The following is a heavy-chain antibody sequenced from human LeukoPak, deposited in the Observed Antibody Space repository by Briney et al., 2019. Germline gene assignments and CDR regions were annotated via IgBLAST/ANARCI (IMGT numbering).Heavy chain of an antibody. D-gene: IGHD6-13*01. Sequence: GSLRLSCAASGFTFSTNPMSWVRQAPGKGLEWIGEINHSGSTNYNPSLKSRVTISVDTSKNQFSLKLSSVTAADTAVYYCAGIQRRGPAAARRAVDYWGQGTLVTVSS. CDR3: AGIQRRGPAAARRAVDY. J-gene: IGHJ4*02. V-gene: IGHV4-34*08. CDR2: INHSGST. CDR1: GFTFSTNP.